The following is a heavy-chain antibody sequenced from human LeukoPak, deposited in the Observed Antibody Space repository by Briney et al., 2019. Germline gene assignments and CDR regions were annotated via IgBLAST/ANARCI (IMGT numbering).Heavy chain of an antibody. J-gene: IGHJ5*02. V-gene: IGHV4-39*01. D-gene: IGHD6-19*01. CDR2: IFYSGST. CDR3: ARQALTSGQGLRNNWFDP. CDR1: GGSISSSSFY. Sequence: SETLSLTCTVSGGSISSSSFYWGWIRQPPGKGLEWIGIIFYSGSTYYNPSLKSRVTMSVDTSKNQFSLRLSPVTAADTSVYYCARQALTSGQGLRNNWFDPWGQGSLVTVSS.